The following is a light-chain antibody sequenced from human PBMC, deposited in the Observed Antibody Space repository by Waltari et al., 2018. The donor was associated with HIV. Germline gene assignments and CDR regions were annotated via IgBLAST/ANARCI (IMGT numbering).Light chain of an antibody. J-gene: IGKJ4*01. Sequence: EIVLTQSPATLSLSPGESATLSCRASQSVSRYLGWYQHKPGQAPRLLIYYVSNRATGIPARFSGSGSGTDFTLTISSLEPEDSAVYYCQQRNKWPSTFGGGTKVEIK. CDR3: QQRNKWPST. CDR1: QSVSRY. V-gene: IGKV3-11*01. CDR2: YVS.